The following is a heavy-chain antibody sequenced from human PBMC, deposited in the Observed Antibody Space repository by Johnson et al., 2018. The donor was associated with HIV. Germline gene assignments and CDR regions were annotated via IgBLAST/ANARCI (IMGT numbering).Heavy chain of an antibody. D-gene: IGHD2-21*02. CDR1: GFTFTKYG. V-gene: IGHV3-30*03. CDR3: ARGEGDWTDAFDI. CDR2: ISYDGSNK. J-gene: IGHJ3*02. Sequence: QVQLVESGGGVVQPGKSLRLSCAASGFTFTKYGMHWVRQAPGKGLEWVAVISYDGSNKYYADSVKGRFTISRDNAKNSLYLQMNSLRAEDTAVYYCARGEGDWTDAFDIWGQGTMVTVSS.